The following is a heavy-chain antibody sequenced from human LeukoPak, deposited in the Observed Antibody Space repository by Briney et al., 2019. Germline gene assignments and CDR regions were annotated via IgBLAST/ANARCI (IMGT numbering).Heavy chain of an antibody. CDR3: AREAYYDFWSGPYYYYYMDV. Sequence: GGPLRLSCAASGFTFSSYWMSWVRQAPGKGLEWVANIKQDGSEKYYVDSVKGRFTISRDNAKNSLYLQMNSLRAEDTAVYYCAREAYYDFWSGPYYYYYMDVWGKGTTVTVSS. CDR1: GFTFSSYW. D-gene: IGHD3-3*01. CDR2: IKQDGSEK. J-gene: IGHJ6*03. V-gene: IGHV3-7*01.